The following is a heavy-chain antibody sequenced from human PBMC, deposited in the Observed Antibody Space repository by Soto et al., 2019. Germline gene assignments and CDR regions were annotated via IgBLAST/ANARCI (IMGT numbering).Heavy chain of an antibody. CDR3: AKDRRNRDFMHILVVDF. CDR1: GFRLSSYA. D-gene: IGHD2-15*01. Sequence: QVRLVESGGGVVQPGGSLRLSCATTGFRLSSYAMHWVRQAPGKGLEWVALMSYDESKKYYADSVKGLFTISRDTFKNTLVLEMNNLRVEDTAVYYCAKDRRNRDFMHILVVDFWGQGALVSVSS. CDR2: MSYDESKK. V-gene: IGHV3-30*18. J-gene: IGHJ4*02.